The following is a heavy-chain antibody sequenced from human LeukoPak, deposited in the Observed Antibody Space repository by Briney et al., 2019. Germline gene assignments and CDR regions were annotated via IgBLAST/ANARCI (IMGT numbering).Heavy chain of an antibody. V-gene: IGHV4-61*02. CDR3: ARGRGSNS. CDR2: IYTSGST. J-gene: IGHJ4*02. Sequence: SETLSLTCTVSGGSISSGSYYWSWIRQPAGKGLEWIGRIYTSGSTNYNPSLKSRVTISVDTSKNQFSLKLSSVTAADTAVYYCARGRGSNSRGQGTLVTVSS. D-gene: IGHD2-2*01. CDR1: GGSISSGSYY.